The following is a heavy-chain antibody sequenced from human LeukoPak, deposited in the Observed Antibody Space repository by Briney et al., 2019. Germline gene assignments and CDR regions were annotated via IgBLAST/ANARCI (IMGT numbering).Heavy chain of an antibody. CDR3: ARERDYDSSGYYVFGY. Sequence: GGSLRLSCSASGFTLSNYVVHWVRQAPGKGLEWVAVIWYDGSNKYYADSVKGRFTISRDNSKNTLYLQMNSLRAEDTAVYYCARERDYDSSGYYVFGYWGQGTLVTVSS. J-gene: IGHJ4*02. D-gene: IGHD3-22*01. CDR1: GFTLSNYV. V-gene: IGHV3-33*01. CDR2: IWYDGSNK.